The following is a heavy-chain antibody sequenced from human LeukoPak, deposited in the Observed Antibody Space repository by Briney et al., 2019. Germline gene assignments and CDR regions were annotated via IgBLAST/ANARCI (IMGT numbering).Heavy chain of an antibody. J-gene: IGHJ3*02. Sequence: SETLSLTCAVYGGSFSGYYWSWIRQPPGKGLGWIGEINHSGSTYYNPSLKSRVTISVDTSKNQFSLKLSSVTAADTAVYYCARGMNQLQNAFDIWGQGTMVTVSS. CDR2: INHSGST. CDR3: ARGMNQLQNAFDI. D-gene: IGHD2-2*01. V-gene: IGHV4-34*09. CDR1: GGSFSGYY.